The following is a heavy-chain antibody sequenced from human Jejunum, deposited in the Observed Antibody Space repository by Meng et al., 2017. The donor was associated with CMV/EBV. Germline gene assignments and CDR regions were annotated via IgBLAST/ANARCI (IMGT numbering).Heavy chain of an antibody. Sequence: SWEASGFPFNSHGMNWVRQAPGKGLEWLSYISSSGTTTYYVDSVRGRFTISRDNAKNSLYLQMSSLRGEDTAVYYCARRRDYFDSWGQGTRVTVSS. V-gene: IGHV3-48*04. CDR3: ARRRDYFDS. CDR2: ISSSGTTT. J-gene: IGHJ4*02. CDR1: GFPFNSHG.